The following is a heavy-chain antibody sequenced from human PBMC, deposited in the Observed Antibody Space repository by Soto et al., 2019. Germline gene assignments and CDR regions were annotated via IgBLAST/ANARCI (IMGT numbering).Heavy chain of an antibody. CDR3: ARGSVAARYNWLDP. Sequence: NPSETLSLTCTVSGGSISSYYWSWIRQPPGKGLEWIGYIYYGGSTNSNPSLKSRVTMSVDTSKNQLSLKLTSVTAADTAVYYCARGSVAARYNWLDPWGQGTLVT. D-gene: IGHD6-19*01. V-gene: IGHV4-59*01. CDR2: IYYGGST. J-gene: IGHJ5*02. CDR1: GGSISSYY.